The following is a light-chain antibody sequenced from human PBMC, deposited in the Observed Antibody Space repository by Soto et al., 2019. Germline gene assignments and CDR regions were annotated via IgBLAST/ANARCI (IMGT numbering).Light chain of an antibody. CDR2: GAS. CDR3: QQYDSSSLT. Sequence: EIVLTQSPGTLSLSPGERATLSCRASQSVSSSHLAWYQQKPGQAPRLLIYGASSRATGIPDRFSGSGSGTDFTLTISRLEPEDFAVYYCQQYDSSSLTFGGGTKVEIK. CDR1: QSVSSSH. J-gene: IGKJ4*01. V-gene: IGKV3-20*01.